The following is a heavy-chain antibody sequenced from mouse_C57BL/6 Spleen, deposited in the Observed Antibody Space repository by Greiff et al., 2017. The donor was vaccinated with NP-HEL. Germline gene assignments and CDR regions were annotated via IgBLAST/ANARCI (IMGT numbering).Heavy chain of an antibody. J-gene: IGHJ4*01. CDR2: IHPNSGST. CDR3: AREPTTVGAPYAMDD. V-gene: IGHV1-64*01. Sequence: QVQLQQPGAELVKPGASVKLSCKASGYTFTSYWMHWVKQRPGQGLEWIGMIHPNSGSTNYNEKLKSKATLTVDNSCSTAYMQLSSLTSEDAAVYYCAREPTTVGAPYAMDDWGQGTSVTVSS. CDR1: GYTFTSYW. D-gene: IGHD1-1*01.